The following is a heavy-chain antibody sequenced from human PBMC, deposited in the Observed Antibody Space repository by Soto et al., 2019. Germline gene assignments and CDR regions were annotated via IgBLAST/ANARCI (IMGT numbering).Heavy chain of an antibody. CDR2: IIPVFVTP. CDR3: ARGDATKIVVTTYYAMDV. CDR1: GGSLSNYG. D-gene: IGHD4-17*01. V-gene: IGHV1-69*12. Sequence: QVQLVQSGAEVKKPGSSVKVSCKASGGSLSNYGISWVRQAPGQGLEWMGAIIPVFVTPNYAQKVQDRVTITEDESTTTVYMEVRSLTSEDTAVDYCARGDATKIVVTTYYAMDVWVQGTTVTVSS. J-gene: IGHJ6*02.